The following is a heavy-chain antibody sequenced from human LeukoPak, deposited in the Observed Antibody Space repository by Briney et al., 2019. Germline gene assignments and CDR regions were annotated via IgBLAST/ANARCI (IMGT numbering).Heavy chain of an antibody. Sequence: SETLSLTCTVSGGSISSYYWSWIRQPPGKGLEWIGEIYHSGSTNYNPSLKSRVTISVDKSKNQFSLKLSSVTAADTAVYYCACPEEPSAVPYYYDSSGPGDAFDIWGQGTMVTVSS. CDR1: GGSISSYY. D-gene: IGHD3-22*01. CDR3: ACPEEPSAVPYYYDSSGPGDAFDI. J-gene: IGHJ3*02. V-gene: IGHV4-59*12. CDR2: IYHSGST.